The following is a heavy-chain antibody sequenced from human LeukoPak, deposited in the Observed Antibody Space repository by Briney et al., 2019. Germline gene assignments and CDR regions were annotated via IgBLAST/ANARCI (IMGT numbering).Heavy chain of an antibody. J-gene: IGHJ4*02. CDR1: GVSFDDYY. CDR2: INHSGYT. D-gene: IGHD2-21*02. CDR3: TRMTAGHDY. Sequence: PSGALSLTCAASGVSFDDYYWSWVRPPPGKGLEWIGEINHSGYTHDSPSLKSRVTLSIDTCRKQFSLNLRSVTVADTGIYYCTRMTAGHDYWGQGTLVTVSS. V-gene: IGHV4-34*01.